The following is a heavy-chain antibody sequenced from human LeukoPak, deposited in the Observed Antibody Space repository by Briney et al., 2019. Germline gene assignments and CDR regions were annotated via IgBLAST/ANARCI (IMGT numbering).Heavy chain of an antibody. D-gene: IGHD3-16*01. CDR2: IWYDGSNK. CDR3: ARDPPQGDYVHYFDY. CDR1: GFTFSSYC. J-gene: IGHJ4*02. Sequence: GGSLRLSCAASGFTFSSYCMHWVRQAPGKGLEWVAVIWYDGSNKYYADSVKGRSTISRDNSKNTLYLQMNSLRAEDTAVYYCARDPPQGDYVHYFDYWGQGTLVTVSS. V-gene: IGHV3-33*01.